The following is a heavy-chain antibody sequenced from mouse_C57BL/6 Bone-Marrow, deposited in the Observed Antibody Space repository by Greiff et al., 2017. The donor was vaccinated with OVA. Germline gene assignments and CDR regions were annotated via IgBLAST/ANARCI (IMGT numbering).Heavy chain of an antibody. D-gene: IGHD1-1*01. CDR1: GYTFTSYW. J-gene: IGHJ3*01. Sequence: VQLQQPGAELVKPGASVKLSCKASGYTFTSYWMQWVKQRPGQGLEWIGEIDPSDSYTNYNQKFKGKATLTVDTSSSTAYMQLSSLTSEDSAVYYCAREGSPYGSSSAWFAHWGQGTLVTVSA. V-gene: IGHV1-50*01. CDR2: IDPSDSYT. CDR3: AREGSPYGSSSAWFAH.